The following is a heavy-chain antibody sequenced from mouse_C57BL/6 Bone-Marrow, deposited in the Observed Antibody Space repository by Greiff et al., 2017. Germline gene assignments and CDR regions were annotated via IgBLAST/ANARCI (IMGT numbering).Heavy chain of an antibody. CDR1: GFTFSSYA. CDR2: ISDGGSYT. V-gene: IGHV5-4*03. D-gene: IGHD1-1*01. CDR3: ALYYGSSTMDY. J-gene: IGHJ4*01. Sequence: EVKVEESGGGLVKPGGSLKLSCAASGFTFSSYAMSWVRQTPEKRLEWVATISDGGSYTYYPDNVKGRFTISRDNAKNNLYLQMSHLKSEDTAMYYCALYYGSSTMDYWGQGTSVTVSS.